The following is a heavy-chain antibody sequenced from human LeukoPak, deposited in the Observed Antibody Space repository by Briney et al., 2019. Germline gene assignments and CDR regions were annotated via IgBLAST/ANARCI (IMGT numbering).Heavy chain of an antibody. Sequence: GGSVRLSCTASGFTFDIYAMSWVRQAPGKGLEWVSVIYSGGSTYYAHSVKGRFTISRDNSKNTLYLQMNSLRAEDTAVYYCARASVIYGMDVWGQGTTVTVSS. CDR2: IYSGGST. J-gene: IGHJ6*02. V-gene: IGHV3-53*01. D-gene: IGHD6-6*01. CDR1: GFTFDIYA. CDR3: ARASVIYGMDV.